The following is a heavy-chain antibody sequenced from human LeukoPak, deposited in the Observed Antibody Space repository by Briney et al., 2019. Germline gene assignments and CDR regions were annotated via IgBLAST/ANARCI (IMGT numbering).Heavy chain of an antibody. D-gene: IGHD3-10*01. J-gene: IGHJ4*02. Sequence: GGSLRLSCAASGFTFSSYTMHWVRQAPGKGLEWVAVISYDGSNKYYADSVKGRFTISRDNAKNSLYLQMNSLRAEDTAVYYCARDLTSGGSGSYYGYWGQGTLVTVSS. CDR1: GFTFSSYT. CDR3: ARDLTSGGSGSYYGY. CDR2: ISYDGSNK. V-gene: IGHV3-30-3*01.